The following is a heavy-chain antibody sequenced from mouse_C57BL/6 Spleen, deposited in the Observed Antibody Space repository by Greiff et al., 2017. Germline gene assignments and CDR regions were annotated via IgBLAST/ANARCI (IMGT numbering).Heavy chain of an antibody. CDR1: GFTFSSYG. V-gene: IGHV5-6*01. D-gene: IGHD2-1*01. CDR3: ARQAGGNYDAMDY. J-gene: IGHJ4*01. Sequence: EVKLVESGGDLVKPGGSLKLSCAASGFTFSSYGMSWVRQTPDQRLEWVATISSGGSYTYYHDSVKGRFTISRDNAKNTLYLQMSSLRSEDTAMYYCARQAGGNYDAMDYWGQGTSVTVSS. CDR2: ISSGGSYT.